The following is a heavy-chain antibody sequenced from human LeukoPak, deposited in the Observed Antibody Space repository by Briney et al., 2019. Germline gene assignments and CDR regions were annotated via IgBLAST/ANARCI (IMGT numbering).Heavy chain of an antibody. Sequence: GGSLRLSCAASGFTFRSYAMYWVRQAPGKGLEWVSSISASGDRTKYADPVKGRFTNSRDNSKNTLFLQMNSLRAEDTAVYYCAKDLSDSSGYYYNDYWGQGTLVTVSS. D-gene: IGHD3-22*01. CDR2: ISASGDRT. CDR1: GFTFRSYA. CDR3: AKDLSDSSGYYYNDY. V-gene: IGHV3-23*01. J-gene: IGHJ4*02.